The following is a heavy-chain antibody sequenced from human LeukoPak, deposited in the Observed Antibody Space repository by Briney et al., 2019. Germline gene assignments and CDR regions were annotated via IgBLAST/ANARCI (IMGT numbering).Heavy chain of an antibody. CDR2: IKQDGSEK. CDR3: ARRDFWSGYVDY. Sequence: PGGSLRLSCAASGLTFSSYWMSWVRPAPGKGREWVANIKQDGSEKYYVHSVKGRFTISRDNGKNSLYLQMNSLRAEDTAVYYCARRDFWSGYVDYWGQGTLVTVSS. V-gene: IGHV3-7*01. J-gene: IGHJ4*02. D-gene: IGHD3-3*01. CDR1: GLTFSSYW.